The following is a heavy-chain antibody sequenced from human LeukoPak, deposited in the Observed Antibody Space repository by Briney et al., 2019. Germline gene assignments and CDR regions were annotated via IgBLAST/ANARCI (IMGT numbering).Heavy chain of an antibody. J-gene: IGHJ4*02. Sequence: PGGSLRLSCAASGFTFSTYAMHWVRQAPGKGLEWVAVIWSDSTNKYYADSVRGRFTISRDNSKNTLHLQMSSLRAEDTAMYYCARDRLTTVATFHFDYWGQGTLVTVSS. V-gene: IGHV3-33*01. CDR1: GFTFSTYA. D-gene: IGHD4-17*01. CDR3: ARDRLTTVATFHFDY. CDR2: IWSDSTNK.